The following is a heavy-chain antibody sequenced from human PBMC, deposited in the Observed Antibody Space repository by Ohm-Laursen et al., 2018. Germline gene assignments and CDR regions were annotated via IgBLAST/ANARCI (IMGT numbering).Heavy chain of an antibody. J-gene: IGHJ4*02. CDR3: ARGYGSGIMSQTDY. Sequence: ASVKVSCKASGGTFSSYAISWVRQAPGQGLEWMGWMNPNSGNTGYAQKFQGRVTMTRNTSISTAYMELSSLRSEDTAVYYCARGYGSGIMSQTDYWGQRTLVTVSS. CDR1: GGTFSSYA. D-gene: IGHD3-10*01. CDR2: MNPNSGNT. V-gene: IGHV1-8*02.